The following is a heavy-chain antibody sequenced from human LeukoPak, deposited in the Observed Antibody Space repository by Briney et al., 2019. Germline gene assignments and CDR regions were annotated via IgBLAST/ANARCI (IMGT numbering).Heavy chain of an antibody. J-gene: IGHJ6*02. CDR1: GFTFDDYA. CDR3: AGGEKATSLWHYYAMDV. CDR2: IRWNSGSI. V-gene: IGHV3-9*01. Sequence: PGGSLRLSCAASGFTFDDYAMHWVRQAPGKGLEWVSGIRWNSGSIGYADSVKGRFTISRDNAKKSVDLQMNSLRVEDTAVYYCAGGEKATSLWHYYAMDVWGQGTTVTVSS. D-gene: IGHD5-24*01.